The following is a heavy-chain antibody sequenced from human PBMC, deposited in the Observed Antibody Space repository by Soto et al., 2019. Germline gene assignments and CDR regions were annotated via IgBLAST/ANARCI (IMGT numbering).Heavy chain of an antibody. V-gene: IGHV1-69*01. J-gene: IGHJ6*02. D-gene: IGHD2-2*01. CDR3: ARSKVSGPYCSSTSCYDSAYYYYGMDV. Sequence: QVQLVQSGAEVKKPGSSVKVSCKASGGTFSSYAISWVRQAPGQGLEWMGGIIPIFGTANYAQKFQGRVTITADESTSTAYMELSSLRSEDTAVYYCARSKVSGPYCSSTSCYDSAYYYYGMDVWGQGTTVTVSS. CDR1: GGTFSSYA. CDR2: IIPIFGTA.